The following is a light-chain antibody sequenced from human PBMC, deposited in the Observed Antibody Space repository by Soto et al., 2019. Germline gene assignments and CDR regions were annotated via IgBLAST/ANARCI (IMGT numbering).Light chain of an antibody. Sequence: QSVLTQPASVSGSPGQSITISCTGTSSDVGGYNYVSWYQQHPGKAPKLIIYDVSNRPSGVSNRFSGSKSGNTASLTISGLQAEDEADYCCSSYTSSTTLYVFGTGTKLTVL. CDR1: SSDVGGYNY. J-gene: IGLJ1*01. CDR3: SSYTSSTTLYV. V-gene: IGLV2-14*01. CDR2: DVS.